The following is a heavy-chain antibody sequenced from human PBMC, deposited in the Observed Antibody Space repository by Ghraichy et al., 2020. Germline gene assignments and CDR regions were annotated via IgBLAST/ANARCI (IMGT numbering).Heavy chain of an antibody. Sequence: GGSLRLSCAASGFTFDDSAMHWVRQVPGKGLEWVSVINGDDGSTYYADSVKGRFTISRDNSKNSLYLQMNSLRTDDTALYYCAKEGPASAFDIWGQGTMVTVSS. V-gene: IGHV3-43*02. CDR2: INGDDGST. CDR1: GFTFDDSA. CDR3: AKEGPASAFDI. J-gene: IGHJ3*02.